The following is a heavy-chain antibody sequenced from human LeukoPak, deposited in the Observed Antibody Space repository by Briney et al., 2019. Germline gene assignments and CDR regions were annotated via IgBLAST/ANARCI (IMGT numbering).Heavy chain of an antibody. CDR3: AIASSSSEY. D-gene: IGHD6-6*01. CDR2: IKQDGSEK. CDR1: GFTFSSSW. V-gene: IGHV3-7*01. Sequence: GGSLRLSCAASGFTFSSSWMSWVRQAPGKGLEWVANIKQDGSEKYYVDSVKGRFTISRDNAKNSLYLQMNSLRAEDTAVYYCAIASSSSEYWGQGTLVTVSS. J-gene: IGHJ4*02.